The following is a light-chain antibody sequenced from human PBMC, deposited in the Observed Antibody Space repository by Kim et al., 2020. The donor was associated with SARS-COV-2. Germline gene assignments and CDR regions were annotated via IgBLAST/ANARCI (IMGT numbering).Light chain of an antibody. J-gene: IGKJ4*01. CDR2: LVS. CDR3: QQHNGF. Sequence: DIQMTQSPSTLSASVGETVTITCRASQSITSGLAWYQQKPGKAPKLLIYLVSNLDSGVPSRFSGSGSGTHFTLTISSLQPDDFATYYCQQHNGFFGGGTKVDIK. CDR1: QSITSG. V-gene: IGKV1-5*01.